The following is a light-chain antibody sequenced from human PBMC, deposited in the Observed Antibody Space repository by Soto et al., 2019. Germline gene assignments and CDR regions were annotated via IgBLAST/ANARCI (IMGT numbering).Light chain of an antibody. Sequence: IQMTQSPSTLSGSVGDRVTITCRASQDIGNDLGWYQQKPGKAPKLLIYAASSLQSGVPSRFSGSGSGTDFTLTISSLQPEDFATYYCLQDYIYPWTFGQGTKVDIK. CDR1: QDIGND. CDR2: AAS. J-gene: IGKJ1*01. CDR3: LQDYIYPWT. V-gene: IGKV1-6*01.